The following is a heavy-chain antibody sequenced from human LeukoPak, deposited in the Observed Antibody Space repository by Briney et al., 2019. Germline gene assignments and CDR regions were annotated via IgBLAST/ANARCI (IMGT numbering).Heavy chain of an antibody. V-gene: IGHV3-11*01. CDR2: ISRGGSTI. J-gene: IGHJ6*03. Sequence: GGCLRLSCAASGFTFSDYYMSWIRQAPGKGLEWVSYISRGGSTIYYADSVKGRFTISRDNAKNSLYLQMNSLRAEDTAVYYCARDYYGSGSYYNPSGSYYYYMDVWGKGTAVSVSS. CDR3: ARDYYGSGSYYNPSGSYYYYMDV. D-gene: IGHD3-10*01. CDR1: GFTFSDYY.